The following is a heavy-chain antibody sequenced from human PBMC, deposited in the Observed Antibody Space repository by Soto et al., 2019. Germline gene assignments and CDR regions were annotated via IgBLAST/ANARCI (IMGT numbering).Heavy chain of an antibody. CDR1: GGTFSSYT. D-gene: IGHD5-18*01. J-gene: IGHJ4*02. Sequence: QVQLVQSGAEVKKPGSSVKVSCKASGGTFSSYTISWVRQAPGQGLEWMGRIIPILGIANYAQKFQGRVTITADKSTRTAYMELSSLSSENTAEYYCARDLEDEYSYGYLWDYWGQGTLVTVSS. CDR3: ARDLEDEYSYGYLWDY. CDR2: IIPILGIA. V-gene: IGHV1-69*08.